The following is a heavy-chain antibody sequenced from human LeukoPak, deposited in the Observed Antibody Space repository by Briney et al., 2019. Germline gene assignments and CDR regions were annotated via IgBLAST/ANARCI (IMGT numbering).Heavy chain of an antibody. CDR1: GVSISSSSYY. V-gene: IGHV4-39*07. Sequence: SETLSLTCSVTGVSISSSSYYWGWIRQPPGKGLEWIGSIYYSGSTYYNPSLKSRVTISVDTSKNQFSLKLTSVTAADTAVYYCARGTGAGDWGQGTLVTVSS. CDR2: IYYSGST. CDR3: ARGTGAGD. J-gene: IGHJ1*01. D-gene: IGHD1/OR15-1a*01.